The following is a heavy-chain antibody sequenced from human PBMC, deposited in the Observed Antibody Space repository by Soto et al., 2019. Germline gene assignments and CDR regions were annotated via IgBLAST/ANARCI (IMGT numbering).Heavy chain of an antibody. D-gene: IGHD3-3*01. V-gene: IGHV3-74*01. Sequence: GGSLRLSCAASGFTFSSYWMHWVRQAPGKGLVWVSRINSDGSSTSYADSVKGRFTISRDNAKNTLYLQMNSLRAEDMAVYYCARVSRGGFLEWLGHSRGAFDIWGQGTMVTVSS. CDR1: GFTFSSYW. CDR3: ARVSRGGFLEWLGHSRGAFDI. CDR2: INSDGSST. J-gene: IGHJ3*02.